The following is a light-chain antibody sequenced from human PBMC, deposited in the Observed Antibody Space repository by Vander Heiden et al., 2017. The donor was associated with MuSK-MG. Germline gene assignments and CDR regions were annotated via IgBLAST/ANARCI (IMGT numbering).Light chain of an antibody. J-gene: IGKJ1*01. CDR2: AAS. CDR1: QGISRY. Sequence: VIGMTQSPSFLSASIGDRVTISCRVGQGISRYLAWYQQKPGKAPELLIFAASSLLSGVPSRFSGSGSGTDFTLTISWLQSEDFATYYCQQCYSIPHTFGQGTKVEIK. V-gene: IGKV1D-8*01. CDR3: QQCYSIPHT.